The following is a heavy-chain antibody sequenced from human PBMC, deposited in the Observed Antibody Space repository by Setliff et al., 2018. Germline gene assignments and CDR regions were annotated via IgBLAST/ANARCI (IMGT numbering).Heavy chain of an antibody. J-gene: IGHJ6*03. CDR2: IYTSGST. V-gene: IGHV4-4*08. D-gene: IGHD3-22*01. CDR3: ARAGYYYDSSGQYRVYYYYMDV. CDR1: GGSISSSY. Sequence: SETLSLTCTVSGGSISSSYWSWIRQPPGKGLEWIGYIYTSGSTNYNPSLKSRVTISVDTSKNQFSLKLSSVTAADTAVYYCARAGYYYDSSGQYRVYYYYMDVWGQGILVTVSS.